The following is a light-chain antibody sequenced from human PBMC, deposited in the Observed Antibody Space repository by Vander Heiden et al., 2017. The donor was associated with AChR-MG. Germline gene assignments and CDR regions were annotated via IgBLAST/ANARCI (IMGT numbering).Light chain of an antibody. CDR1: QSVSSY. CDR2: DAS. CDR3: QHRSKWPPRT. Sequence: IVLTQSPATLSLSPGERATLSYRASQSVSSYLAWYQQKPGQAPRLLIYDASNRDTGIPARFSGSGSGTDFTLTISSLEPEDFAVYYCQHRSKWPPRTFGQGTRLEIK. V-gene: IGKV3-11*01. J-gene: IGKJ5*01.